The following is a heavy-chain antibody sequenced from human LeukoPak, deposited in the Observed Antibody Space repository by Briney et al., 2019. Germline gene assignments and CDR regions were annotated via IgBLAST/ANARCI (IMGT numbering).Heavy chain of an antibody. J-gene: IGHJ6*02. Sequence: GGSLRLSCTASGFMFSGYWLSWVRQAPGKGLEWVSSISSSSSYIYYADSVKGRFTISRDNAKNSLYLQMNSLRAEDTAVYYCARGDCSSTSCQGAYGMDVWGQGTTVTVSS. CDR1: GFMFSGYW. CDR2: ISSSSSYI. CDR3: ARGDCSSTSCQGAYGMDV. V-gene: IGHV3-21*01. D-gene: IGHD2-2*01.